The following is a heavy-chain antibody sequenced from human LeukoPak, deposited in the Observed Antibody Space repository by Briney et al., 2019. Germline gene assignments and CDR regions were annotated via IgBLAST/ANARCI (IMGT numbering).Heavy chain of an antibody. D-gene: IGHD5-12*01. CDR2: ISGNGGSI. V-gene: IGHV3-23*01. CDR1: GFTFSSYA. J-gene: IGHJ4*02. Sequence: PGGSLRLSCAASGFTFSSYAMSWVRQAPGKGLEWVSGISGNGGSIYYADSVKGRFTISRDNSKNTLYLQINSLRAEDTAVYYCAKDPRSYIVTTMLFQYWGQGTLVTVSS. CDR3: AKDPRSYIVTTMLFQY.